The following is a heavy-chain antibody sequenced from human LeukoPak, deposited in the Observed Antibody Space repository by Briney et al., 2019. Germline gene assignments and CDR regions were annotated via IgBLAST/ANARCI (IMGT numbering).Heavy chain of an antibody. J-gene: IGHJ4*02. V-gene: IGHV4-34*01. CDR2: INHSGNP. Sequence: PSETLSLTCTVSGGSFSGYYWRWIRQPPGKGPEWIGEINHSGNPNYNPSLKSRLTISVDTSRNQLSLKLSSVTAADTGVYYCARGLTHWGQGTLVTVSS. CDR3: ARGLTH. CDR1: GGSFSGYY.